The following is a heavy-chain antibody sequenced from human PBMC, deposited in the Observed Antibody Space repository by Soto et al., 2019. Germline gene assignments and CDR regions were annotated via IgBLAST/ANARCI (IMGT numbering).Heavy chain of an antibody. CDR1: GFTFSSYA. Sequence: GGSLRLSCAASGFTFSSYAMSWVRQAPGKGLEWVSAISGSGGSTYYADSVKGRFTISRDNSKNTLYLQMNSLRAEDTAVYYCAKALGKGIDYIWGSYPAEYFQHWGQGTLVTVSS. V-gene: IGHV3-23*01. J-gene: IGHJ1*01. CDR2: ISGSGGST. CDR3: AKALGKGIDYIWGSYPAEYFQH. D-gene: IGHD3-16*01.